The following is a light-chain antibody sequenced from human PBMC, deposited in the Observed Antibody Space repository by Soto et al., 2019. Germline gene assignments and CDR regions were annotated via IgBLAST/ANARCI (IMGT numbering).Light chain of an antibody. J-gene: IGLJ2*01. Sequence: SYELTQPPSVSVSPGQTATILCSADNLADKYLSWYQQRPGQPPAVVIYQDTKRPSGIPERFSGSNSGDTATLTITGAQPMDEADYFCQVWDASKAFFGGGTKLTVL. CDR3: QVWDASKAF. CDR2: QDT. CDR1: NLADKY. V-gene: IGLV3-1*01.